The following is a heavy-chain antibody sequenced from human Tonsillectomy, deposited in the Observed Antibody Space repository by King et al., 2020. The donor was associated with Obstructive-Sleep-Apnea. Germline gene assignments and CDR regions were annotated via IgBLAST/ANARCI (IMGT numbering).Heavy chain of an antibody. Sequence: QLQESGPGLVKPSETLSLTCTVSGGSISSDYWSWIRQPPGKGLEWMGYIYYSVTTKYSPSLKSRVTISADTSKNQFSLNLSSVTAADTAVYYCARQEWELLFFDYWGQGVLVTVSS. D-gene: IGHD1-26*01. CDR1: GGSISSDY. J-gene: IGHJ4*02. CDR3: ARQEWELLFFDY. V-gene: IGHV4-59*08. CDR2: IYYSVTT.